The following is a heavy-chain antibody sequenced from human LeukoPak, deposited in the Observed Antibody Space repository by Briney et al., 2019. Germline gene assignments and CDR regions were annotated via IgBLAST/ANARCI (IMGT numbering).Heavy chain of an antibody. J-gene: IGHJ3*02. D-gene: IGHD2-2*02. Sequence: GGSLRLSCTASGFTFSLYAMNWVRQAPGKGLEWVSSISSSSSYIYYADSVKGRFTISRDNAKNSLYLQMNSLRAEDTAVYYCARAYCSSTSCYNPDAFDIWGQGTMVTVSS. CDR2: ISSSSSYI. CDR1: GFTFSLYA. V-gene: IGHV3-21*01. CDR3: ARAYCSSTSCYNPDAFDI.